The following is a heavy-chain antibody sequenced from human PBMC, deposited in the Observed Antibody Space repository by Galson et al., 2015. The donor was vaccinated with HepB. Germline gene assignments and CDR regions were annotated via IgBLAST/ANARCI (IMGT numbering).Heavy chain of an antibody. CDR1: GGSISSYY. D-gene: IGHD6-13*01. CDR3: ARVGSSSWFNAFDI. CDR2: IYYSGST. J-gene: IGHJ3*02. Sequence: SETLSLTCTVSGGSISSYYWSWIRQPPGKGLEWIGYIYYSGSTYYNPSLKSRVTISVDTSKNQFSLRLSSVSAADTAVYYCARVGSSSWFNAFDIWGQGTMVTVSS. V-gene: IGHV4-59*01.